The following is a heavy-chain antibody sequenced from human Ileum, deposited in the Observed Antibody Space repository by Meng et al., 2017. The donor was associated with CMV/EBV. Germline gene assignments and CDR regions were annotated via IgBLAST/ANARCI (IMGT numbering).Heavy chain of an antibody. CDR1: GSSFTSYW. V-gene: IGHV5-51*01. CDR2: IYPGDSDT. Sequence: GGSRRPSCKGSGSSFTSYWIGWVRQMPGKGREWMGIIYPGDSDTRYSPSFQGQVTISADKSISTAYLQWSSLKASDTAMYYCARGHSSSSGDYWGQGTLVTVSS. J-gene: IGHJ4*02. D-gene: IGHD6-6*01. CDR3: ARGHSSSSGDY.